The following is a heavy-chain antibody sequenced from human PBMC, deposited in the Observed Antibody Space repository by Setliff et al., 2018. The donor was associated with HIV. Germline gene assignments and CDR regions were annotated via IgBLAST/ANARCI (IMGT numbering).Heavy chain of an antibody. CDR2: IYHSGST. CDR1: GYSISSGYY. J-gene: IGHJ5*02. Sequence: ETLSLTCAVSGYSISSGYYWGWIRQPPGKGLEWIGSIYHSGSTYYNPSLKSRVTISVDTSENQFSLKLSSVTAADTAVYYCARSGCSGGSCYSFDPWGQGTLVTVSS. V-gene: IGHV4-38-2*01. D-gene: IGHD2-15*01. CDR3: ARSGCSGGSCYSFDP.